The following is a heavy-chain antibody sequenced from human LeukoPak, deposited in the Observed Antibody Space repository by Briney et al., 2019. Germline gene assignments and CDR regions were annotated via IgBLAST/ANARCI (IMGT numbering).Heavy chain of an antibody. Sequence: GASVKVSCKASGYTFTGYYMHWVRQAPGQGLEWMGWINPNSGGTNYAQKLQGRVTMTTDTSTSTAYMELRSLRSDDTAVYYCAREPSGLYYYYYMDVWGKGTTVTISS. CDR2: INPNSGGT. V-gene: IGHV1-2*02. D-gene: IGHD3-10*01. CDR1: GYTFTGYY. CDR3: AREPSGLYYYYYMDV. J-gene: IGHJ6*03.